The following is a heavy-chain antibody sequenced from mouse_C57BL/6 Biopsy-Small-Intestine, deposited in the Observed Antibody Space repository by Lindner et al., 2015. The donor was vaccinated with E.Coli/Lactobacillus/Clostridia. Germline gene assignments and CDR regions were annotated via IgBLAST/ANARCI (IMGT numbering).Heavy chain of an antibody. CDR2: IWSDRSA. CDR1: GFSLTSYG. Sequence: VQLQESGPGLVAPSQSLSITCTVSGFSLTSYGVHWVRQPPGKGLEWLVVIWSDRSATYNSALKSRLSISKDNSKSQVFLKMNSLQTDDTAMYYCARQEDGYYVFTYWGQGTLVTVSA. CDR3: ARQEDGYYVFTY. J-gene: IGHJ3*01. V-gene: IGHV2-6-1*01. D-gene: IGHD2-3*01.